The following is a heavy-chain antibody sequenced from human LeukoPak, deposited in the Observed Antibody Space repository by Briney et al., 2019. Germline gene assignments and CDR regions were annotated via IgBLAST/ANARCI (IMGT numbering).Heavy chain of an antibody. CDR1: PGSISTFY. D-gene: IGHD5-18*01. Sequence: SETLSLTCSVSPGSISTFYWSWVRQPAGKGLEWLGRMYVTGNTNYNPSLKSRVTMSIDTSKNQFSLSLTSVTAADTAVYFCARDFYNYGYPTYMDVWGKGITVTVSS. V-gene: IGHV4-4*07. CDR3: ARDFYNYGYPTYMDV. CDR2: MYVTGNT. J-gene: IGHJ6*03.